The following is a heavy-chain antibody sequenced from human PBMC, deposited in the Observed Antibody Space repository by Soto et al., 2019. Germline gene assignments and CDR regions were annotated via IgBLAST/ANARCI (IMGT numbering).Heavy chain of an antibody. J-gene: IGHJ4*02. CDR1: GVTFSNYW. CDR3: ARESSGWYLDY. CDR2: INSDGRST. V-gene: IGHV3-74*01. Sequence: EVQLVESGGGLVQPGGSLRLSCVASGVTFSNYWMHWVRQAPGKGLVWVSRINSDGRSTNYADSVKGRFTISRDNAKNTLYPQMNSLRAEDTAVYYCARESSGWYLDYWGQGTLLTVSS. D-gene: IGHD6-19*01.